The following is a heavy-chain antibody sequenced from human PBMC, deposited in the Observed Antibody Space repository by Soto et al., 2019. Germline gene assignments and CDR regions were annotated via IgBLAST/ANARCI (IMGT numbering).Heavy chain of an antibody. Sequence: SETLSLTCTVSGGSISSGGYYWSWIRQHPGKGLEWIGYIYYSGSTYYNPSLKSRVTISVDTSKNQFSLKLSSVTAAGTAVYYCARRESELLWFGEGPFDYWGQGTQVTVSS. CDR1: GGSISSGGYY. CDR2: IYYSGST. J-gene: IGHJ4*02. D-gene: IGHD3-10*01. V-gene: IGHV4-31*03. CDR3: ARRESELLWFGEGPFDY.